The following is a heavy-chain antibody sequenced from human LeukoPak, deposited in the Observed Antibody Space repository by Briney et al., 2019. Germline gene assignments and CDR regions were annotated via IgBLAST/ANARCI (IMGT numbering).Heavy chain of an antibody. CDR3: ARIDGYNQLYYFDY. CDR2: IYYSGST. D-gene: IGHD5-24*01. Sequence: PSETLSLTCTVSGGSISSGGYYWSWIRQHPGKGLEWIVYIYYSGSTYYNPSLKSRVTISVDTSKNQFSLKLSSVTAADTAVYYCARIDGYNQLYYFDYWGQGTLVTVSS. CDR1: GGSISSGGYY. J-gene: IGHJ4*02. V-gene: IGHV4-31*03.